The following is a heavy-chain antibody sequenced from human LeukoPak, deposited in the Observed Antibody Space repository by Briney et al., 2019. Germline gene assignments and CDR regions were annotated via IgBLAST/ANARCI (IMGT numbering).Heavy chain of an antibody. J-gene: IGHJ4*02. V-gene: IGHV4-31*03. D-gene: IGHD6-19*01. CDR3: ARGQHQYSSGWYY. Sequence: SQTLSLTCTVSGGSISSGGYYWSWIRQHPGKGLEWIGYIYYSGSTYYNPSLKSRVTISVDTSKNQFSLKLSSVTAADTAVYYCARGQHQYSSGWYYWGQGTLVTVSS. CDR2: IYYSGST. CDR1: GGSISSGGYY.